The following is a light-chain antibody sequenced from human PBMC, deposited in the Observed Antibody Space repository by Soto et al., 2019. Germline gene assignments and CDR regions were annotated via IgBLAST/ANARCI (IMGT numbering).Light chain of an antibody. Sequence: AIRMTQSPSSLSASTGDRVTITCRASQGISSYLAWYQQKPGKAPKLLIYAASTLQSGVPSRFSGSGSGTDFTLTIKWLQSDDFATYYCQQYYSYPFAFGPGTKVDVK. J-gene: IGKJ3*01. CDR1: QGISSY. CDR2: AAS. V-gene: IGKV1-8*01. CDR3: QQYYSYPFA.